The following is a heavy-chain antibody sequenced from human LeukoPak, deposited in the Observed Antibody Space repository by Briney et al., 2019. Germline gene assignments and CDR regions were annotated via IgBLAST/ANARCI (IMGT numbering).Heavy chain of an antibody. CDR1: GYTFTSYD. CDR3: ARDSEDSYGSRYYYYYYGMDV. J-gene: IGHJ6*02. Sequence: ASVKVSCKASGYTFTSYDINWVRQAPGQGLEWMGWISAYNGNTNYAQKLQGRVTMTTDTSTSTAYMELRSLRSDDTAVYYCARDSEDSYGSRYYYYYYGMDVWGQGTTVTVSS. CDR2: ISAYNGNT. D-gene: IGHD5-18*01. V-gene: IGHV1-18*01.